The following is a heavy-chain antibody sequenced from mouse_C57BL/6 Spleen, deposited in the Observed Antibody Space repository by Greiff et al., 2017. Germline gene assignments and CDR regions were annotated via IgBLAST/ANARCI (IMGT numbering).Heavy chain of an antibody. CDR1: GFSLTSYG. Sequence: VKLMESGPGLVQPSPRLSITCTVSGFSLTSYGVHWVRQSPGKGLEWLGVIWSGGSTDYNTAFISRLGISKDNSKSQVFFKMNSLQADDNAIYYWGRIDDYDGGFAYWGQGTLVTVSA. CDR2: IWSGGST. V-gene: IGHV2-2*01. CDR3: GRIDDYDGGFAY. D-gene: IGHD2-4*01. J-gene: IGHJ3*01.